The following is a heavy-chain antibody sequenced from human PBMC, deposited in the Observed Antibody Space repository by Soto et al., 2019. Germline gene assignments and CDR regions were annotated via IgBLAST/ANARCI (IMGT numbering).Heavy chain of an antibody. Sequence: ASVKVSCKASGYTFSGYSITWVRQAPGQGLEWMGRISGYNGNTNYARTLRGRLTLTTDTSTSTAYMELRSLTSDDTAVYYCARDIFCGGAPACPDMDVWGQGTTVTVSS. CDR3: ARDIFCGGAPACPDMDV. CDR2: ISGYNGNT. J-gene: IGHJ6*02. D-gene: IGHD2-21*01. CDR1: GYTFSGYS. V-gene: IGHV1-18*04.